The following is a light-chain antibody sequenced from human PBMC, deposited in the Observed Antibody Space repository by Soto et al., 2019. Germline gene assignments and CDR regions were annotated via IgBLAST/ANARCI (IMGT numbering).Light chain of an antibody. Sequence: DVVMTQSPLSLPATPGEPASISCRSSQSLLHSAGYNYLDWFLQRPGQSPQVLLYLGSNRAPGVPDRFSGSGSCTDFTLKISRVEAEDVGIYYCMQALQAPRTFGGGTKVEIK. CDR1: QSLLHSAGYNY. CDR2: LGS. J-gene: IGKJ4*01. CDR3: MQALQAPRT. V-gene: IGKV2-28*01.